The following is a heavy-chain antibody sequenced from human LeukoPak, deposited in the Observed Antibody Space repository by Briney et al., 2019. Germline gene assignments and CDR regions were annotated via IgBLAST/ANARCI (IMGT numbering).Heavy chain of an antibody. V-gene: IGHV1-18*01. Sequence: ASVKVSCKASGYTFTTYGITWVRQAPGQGLEWMGWISTYNGDTDYAQNHQGRVTMTADTSTSTAYMDLRSLRSDDTAVYYCARGKGARDYWGQGTLVTVSS. CDR3: ARGKGARDY. CDR1: GYTFTTYG. J-gene: IGHJ4*02. CDR2: ISTYNGDT.